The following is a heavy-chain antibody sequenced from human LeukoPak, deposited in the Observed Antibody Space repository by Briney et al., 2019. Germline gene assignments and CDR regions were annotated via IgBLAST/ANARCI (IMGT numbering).Heavy chain of an antibody. CDR1: GFTFSSYP. CDR2: ISYDGSNK. D-gene: IGHD3-22*01. CDR3: ARDYYDSSGYDA. Sequence: GGSLRLSCAASGFTFSSYPMNWVRQAPGKGLEWVAVISYDGSNKYYADSVKGRFTISRDNSKNTLYLQMNSLRAEDTAVYYCARDYYDSSGYDAWGQGTLVTVSS. J-gene: IGHJ5*02. V-gene: IGHV3-30*04.